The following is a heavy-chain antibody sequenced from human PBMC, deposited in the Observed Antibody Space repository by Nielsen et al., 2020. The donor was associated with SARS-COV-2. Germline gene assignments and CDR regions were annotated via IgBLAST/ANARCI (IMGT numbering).Heavy chain of an antibody. D-gene: IGHD4/OR15-4a*01. CDR3: ARVGSYGDPEYLDY. CDR1: GFTFDDYA. V-gene: IGHV3-9*01. CDR2: ISWSSGSI. J-gene: IGHJ4*02. Sequence: GGSLRLSCIASGFTFDDYAMHWVRQAPGKGLEWVSGISWSSGSIGYADSVKGRFTISRDNGKNTLYLQMNSLRVEDTAVYYCARVGSYGDPEYLDYWGQGALVTVSS.